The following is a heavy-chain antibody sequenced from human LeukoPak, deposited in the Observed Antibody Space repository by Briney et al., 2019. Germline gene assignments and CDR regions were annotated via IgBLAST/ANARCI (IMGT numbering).Heavy chain of an antibody. CDR2: IYYCGST. D-gene: IGHD5-24*01. V-gene: IGHV4-39*07. Sequence: PSETLSLTCTVSGGSISSSSYYWGWIRQPPGKGLEWIGSIYYCGSTYYNPSLKSRVTMSVDTSKNQFSLKLSSVTAADTAVYYCAARRDGYNYGDYWGQGTLVTVSS. CDR1: GGSISSSSYY. J-gene: IGHJ4*02. CDR3: AARRDGYNYGDY.